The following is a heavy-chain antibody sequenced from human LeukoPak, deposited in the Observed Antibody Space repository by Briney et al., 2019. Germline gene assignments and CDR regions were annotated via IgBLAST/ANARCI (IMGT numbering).Heavy chain of an antibody. CDR1: GYTFNSHG. D-gene: IGHD5-18*01. CDR2: ISCYDATT. CDR3: ARGSYGYQVDY. Sequence: ASVKVSCKASGYTFNSHGISWVRQAPGQGLEWMGWISCYDATTNYAQKFQGRVTMTTDTSTRTAYMELRSLRSDDTAVYYCARGSYGYQVDYWGQGTLVTVSS. J-gene: IGHJ4*02. V-gene: IGHV1-18*01.